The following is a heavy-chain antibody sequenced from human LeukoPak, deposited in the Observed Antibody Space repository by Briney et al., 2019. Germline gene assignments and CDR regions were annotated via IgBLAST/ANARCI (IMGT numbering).Heavy chain of an antibody. Sequence: PGGSLRLSCAASGFSFTTHSMNWVRQAPGKGLEWVSFISVTSSFISYADSVKGRFTISRDNGENSLYLQMNSLRAEDTAVYYCAREQSGTYGTFDYWGQGTLVTVSS. V-gene: IGHV3-48*01. J-gene: IGHJ4*02. CDR2: ISVTSSFI. CDR3: AREQSGTYGTFDY. CDR1: GFSFTTHS. D-gene: IGHD1-26*01.